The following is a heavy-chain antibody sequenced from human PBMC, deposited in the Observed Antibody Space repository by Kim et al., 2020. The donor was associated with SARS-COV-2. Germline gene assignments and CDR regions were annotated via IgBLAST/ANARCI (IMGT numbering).Heavy chain of an antibody. CDR1: GGSISSYD. CDR3: ARRGLGYCSGGSCYSGFDY. D-gene: IGHD2-15*01. J-gene: IGHJ4*02. V-gene: IGHV4-59*08. CDR2: IYYSGST. Sequence: SETLSLTCTDSGGSISSYDWSWIRQPPGKGLEWIGYIYYSGSTNYNPSLKSRVTISVDTSKNQFSLKLSSVTAADTPVYYCARRGLGYCSGGSCYSGFDYWGQGTLVTVSS.